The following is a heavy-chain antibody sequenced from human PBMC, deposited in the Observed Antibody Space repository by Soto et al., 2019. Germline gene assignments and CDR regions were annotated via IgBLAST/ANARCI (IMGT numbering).Heavy chain of an antibody. V-gene: IGHV4-38-2*01. D-gene: IGHD5-18*01. CDR3: TRARTAVSTSWYFDL. CDR2: IYHSGTT. J-gene: IGHJ2*01. CDR1: GDSISSGYY. Sequence: PSETLSLTCAVSGDSISSGYYWAWIRQPPGKGLEWIGSIYHSGTTYYNPSLKSRVTISVDTSKNQFTLKLNSVTAADTAVYYCTRARTAVSTSWYFDLWGRGTLVTVS.